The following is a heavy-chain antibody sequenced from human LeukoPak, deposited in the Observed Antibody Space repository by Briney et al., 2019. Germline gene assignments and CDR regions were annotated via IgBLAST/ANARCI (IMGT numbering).Heavy chain of an antibody. CDR1: GYTFTSYD. V-gene: IGHV1-8*03. CDR2: MNPNSGNT. J-gene: IGHJ4*02. Sequence: ASLKVSCKASGYTFTSYDINWVRQATGQGLEWMGWMNPNSGNTGYAQKFQGRVTITRNTSISTAYMELSSLRSEDTAVYYCARRSIATITLDYWGQGTLVTVSS. CDR3: ARRSIATITLDY. D-gene: IGHD5-24*01.